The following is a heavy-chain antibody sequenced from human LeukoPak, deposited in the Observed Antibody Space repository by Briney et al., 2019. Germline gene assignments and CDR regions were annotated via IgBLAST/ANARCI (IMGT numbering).Heavy chain of an antibody. CDR2: ISAYNGNT. D-gene: IGHD6-6*01. J-gene: IGHJ6*03. Sequence: GASVKVSCKASGYTFTSYGISWVRQAPGQGLEWMGWISAYNGNTKYAQKLHGKVTMTTDTSTSTAYMYLKSLRSDDTAVYYCARVDSSSDYYYYYMDVWGKGTTVTVSS. CDR3: ARVDSSSDYYYYYMDV. V-gene: IGHV1-18*01. CDR1: GYTFTSYG.